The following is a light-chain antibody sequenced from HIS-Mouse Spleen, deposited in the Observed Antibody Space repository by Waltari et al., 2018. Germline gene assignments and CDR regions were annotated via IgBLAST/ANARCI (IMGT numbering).Light chain of an antibody. CDR3: QQYGSSPLT. CDR1: QSVSSSY. CDR2: GAS. J-gene: IGKJ4*02. V-gene: IGKV3-20*01. Sequence: EIVLTQSPGTLSLSPGERATLSCRASQSVSSSYLAWYQQKPGQAPRLLIYGASSRATGIPDRFSGRGSGTDFTVTISRLEHEDFAVYYCQQYGSSPLTFGGGTKVEIK.